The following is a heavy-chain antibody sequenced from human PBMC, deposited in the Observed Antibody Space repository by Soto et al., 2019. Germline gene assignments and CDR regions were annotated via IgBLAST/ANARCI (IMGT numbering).Heavy chain of an antibody. Sequence: GGSLTLSCAASGVTFSSDGMHWVRHAPGKGLEWVAVISYDGSNKYYADSVKGRFTISRDNSKNKLYLQMNSLRAEDTAVYYCARAVVVPAAFDYWGQGTLVTVSS. D-gene: IGHD2-2*01. CDR3: ARAVVVPAAFDY. CDR2: ISYDGSNK. J-gene: IGHJ4*02. V-gene: IGHV3-30*03. CDR1: GVTFSSDG.